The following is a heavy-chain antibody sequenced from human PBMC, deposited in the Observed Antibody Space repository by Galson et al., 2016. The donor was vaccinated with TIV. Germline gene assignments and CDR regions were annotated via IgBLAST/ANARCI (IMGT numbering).Heavy chain of an antibody. CDR3: ATVNTNSRKYFDY. Sequence: ETLSLTCTVSGGSVSRYYWSWIRQSAGKGLEWIGRIFTDGTTTYNPSLKSRVTMSVDTSKRQFSLRLTSVTAADTAVYYCATVNTNSRKYFDYWGQGTTVTVSS. CDR2: IFTDGTT. D-gene: IGHD1-14*01. V-gene: IGHV4-4*07. CDR1: GGSVSRYY. J-gene: IGHJ4*03.